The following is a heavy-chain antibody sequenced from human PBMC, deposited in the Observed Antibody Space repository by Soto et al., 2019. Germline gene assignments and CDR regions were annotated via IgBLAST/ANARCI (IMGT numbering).Heavy chain of an antibody. CDR3: SRFVSQQLPTIEL. Sequence: QVQLVQSGAEVKEPGASVRVSCKASGYTFTSYDINWVRQATGQGLEWMGWMNPESRNTGYAQKFQGRVTMTRDTPVSTAHLEPDSPGFGDQAVVFCSRFVSQQLPTIELRGQGTLVTVSS. CDR2: MNPESRNT. CDR1: GYTFTSYD. V-gene: IGHV1-8*01. D-gene: IGHD6-13*01. J-gene: IGHJ4*02.